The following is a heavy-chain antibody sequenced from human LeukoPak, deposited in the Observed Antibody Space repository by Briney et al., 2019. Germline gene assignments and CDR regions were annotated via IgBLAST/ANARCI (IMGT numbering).Heavy chain of an antibody. CDR3: ARETYNNYSGMDV. CDR2: TNPRGGST. Sequence: ASVKVSCKASGYTFSNYYMHWVRQAPGQGLEWMGVTNPRGGSTTYAQKFQGRVLMSRDTSTSTVHMELSSLRSEDTAVYYCARETYNNYSGMDVWGQGTTVTVSS. CDR1: GYTFSNYY. J-gene: IGHJ6*02. D-gene: IGHD5-24*01. V-gene: IGHV1-46*01.